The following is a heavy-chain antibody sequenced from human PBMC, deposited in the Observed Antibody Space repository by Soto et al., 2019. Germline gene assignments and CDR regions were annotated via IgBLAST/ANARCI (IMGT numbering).Heavy chain of an antibody. V-gene: IGHV1-58*02. Sequence: SVKVSCKASGFDFGSFGIQFLRQTRGRGLEWIGWIVVVSGSTNYARQFQGRVAISRDMSSSTAYLDLYDLKSDDTAVYFCSADHPHMAMGWPVWGQGTTVTVSS. J-gene: IGHJ6*02. CDR2: IVVVSGST. CDR3: SADHPHMAMGWPV. D-gene: IGHD1-26*01. CDR1: GFDFGSFG.